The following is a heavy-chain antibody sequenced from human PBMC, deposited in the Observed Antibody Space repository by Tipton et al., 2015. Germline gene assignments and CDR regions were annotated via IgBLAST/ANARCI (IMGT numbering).Heavy chain of an antibody. CDR3: ARARGRHGGLFDS. CDR2: VWHSGST. V-gene: IGHV4-4*02. Sequence: SLRLSCTVTDGSISSRHWWAWVRQPPGKGLEWIGEVWHSGSTNYSPSLKSRVTILVDKSKTQFSLKMRSVTATDTAVYYCARARGRHGGLFDSWGQGTLVTVSS. CDR1: DGSISSRHW. J-gene: IGHJ4*02. D-gene: IGHD4-23*01.